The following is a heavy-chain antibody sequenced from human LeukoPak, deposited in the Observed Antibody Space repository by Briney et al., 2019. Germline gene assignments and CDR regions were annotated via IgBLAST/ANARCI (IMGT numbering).Heavy chain of an antibody. CDR1: GFTFSSYW. Sequence: GGSLRLSCVASGFTFSSYWMSWVRQAPGKGLEWVANIKQDGSEKYYVDSVKGRFTISRDNSKNTLYLQMNSLRAEDTAVYYCAKFEVSTFDYWGQGTLVTVSS. V-gene: IGHV3-7*03. CDR2: IKQDGSEK. J-gene: IGHJ4*02. D-gene: IGHD3-3*02. CDR3: AKFEVSTFDY.